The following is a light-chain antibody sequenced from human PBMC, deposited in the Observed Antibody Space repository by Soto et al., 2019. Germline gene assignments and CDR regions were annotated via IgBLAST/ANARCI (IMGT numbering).Light chain of an antibody. CDR1: QSLVYSDGNAY. CDR2: KAS. V-gene: IGKV2-30*01. J-gene: IGKJ1*01. CDR3: MQATHWPPT. Sequence: DVVMTQSPLSLPVTPGQPASISCRSSQSLVYSDGNAYLNWFHQRPGQSPRRLIYKASKRESGVPDRFSSSGSATDFTLKINRVEAEDVVIYYCMQATHWPPTFGRGTRVETK.